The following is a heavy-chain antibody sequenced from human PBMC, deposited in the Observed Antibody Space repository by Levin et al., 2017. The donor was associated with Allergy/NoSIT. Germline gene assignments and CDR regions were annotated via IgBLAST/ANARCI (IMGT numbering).Heavy chain of an antibody. CDR1: GDSVSSNSAA. D-gene: IGHD3-10*01. V-gene: IGHV6-1*01. J-gene: IGHJ3*02. Sequence: SETLSLTCAISGDSVSSNSAAWNWIRQSPSRGLEWLGRTYYRSRWYNDYAVSVKSRITINPDTSKNQVSLHLNSVTPEDTAVYYCAREGDGSGSYFDDAFDIWGQGTMVTVSS. CDR2: TYYRSRWYN. CDR3: AREGDGSGSYFDDAFDI.